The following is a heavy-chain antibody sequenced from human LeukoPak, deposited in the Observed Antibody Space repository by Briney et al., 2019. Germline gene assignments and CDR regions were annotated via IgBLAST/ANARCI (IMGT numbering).Heavy chain of an antibody. CDR1: GYTFTGYY. Sequence: ASVKVSCKASGYTFTGYYMHWVRQAPGQGLEWMGWISAYNGNTNYAQKLQGRVTMTTDTSTSTAYMELRSLRSDDTAVYYCARVGYYDSSGYYTRAFDIWGQGTMVTVSS. V-gene: IGHV1-18*04. J-gene: IGHJ3*02. CDR2: ISAYNGNT. D-gene: IGHD3-22*01. CDR3: ARVGYYDSSGYYTRAFDI.